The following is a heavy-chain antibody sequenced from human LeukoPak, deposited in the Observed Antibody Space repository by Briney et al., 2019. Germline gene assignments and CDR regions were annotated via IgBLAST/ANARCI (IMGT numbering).Heavy chain of an antibody. V-gene: IGHV4-34*01. Sequence: SETLSLTCAVYGGSFSGYYWSWIRQPPGKGLEWIGEINHSGSTNYNPSLKSRVTISVDTSKNQFSLKLSSVTAADTAVYYCAKQSITKVRGVIMINYYYYYMDVWGKGTTVTISS. J-gene: IGHJ6*03. D-gene: IGHD3-10*01. CDR3: AKQSITKVRGVIMINYYYYYMDV. CDR2: INHSGST. CDR1: GGSFSGYY.